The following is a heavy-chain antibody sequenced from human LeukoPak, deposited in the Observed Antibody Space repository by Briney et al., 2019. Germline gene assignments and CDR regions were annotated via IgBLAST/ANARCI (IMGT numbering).Heavy chain of an antibody. CDR2: INSDGSST. CDR1: GFTFSSYW. D-gene: IGHD3-3*01. CDR3: AKDIGYDFWSGLDY. V-gene: IGHV3-74*01. Sequence: GGSLRLSCAASGFTFSSYWMHWVRQAPGKGLVWVSRINSDGSSTSYADSVKGRFTISRDNAKNTLYLQMNSLRAEDMALYYCAKDIGYDFWSGLDYWGQGTLVTVSS. J-gene: IGHJ4*02.